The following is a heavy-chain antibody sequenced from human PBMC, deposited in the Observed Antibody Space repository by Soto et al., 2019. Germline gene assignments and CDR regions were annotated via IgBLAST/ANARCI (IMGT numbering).Heavy chain of an antibody. Sequence: GGSLRLSCATSGFTFSSHEMNWVRQAPGKGLEWVSHISSGGSSIYYADSVKGRFTISRDNAKNSVYLQMNSLRAEDTAVYYCARDIGVGPAGFDYWGQGTLVTVSS. V-gene: IGHV3-48*03. J-gene: IGHJ4*02. CDR3: ARDIGVGPAGFDY. D-gene: IGHD2-2*01. CDR2: ISSGGSSI. CDR1: GFTFSSHE.